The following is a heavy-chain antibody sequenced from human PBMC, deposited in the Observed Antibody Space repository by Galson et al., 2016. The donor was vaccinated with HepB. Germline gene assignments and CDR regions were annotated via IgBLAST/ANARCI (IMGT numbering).Heavy chain of an antibody. Sequence: SETLSLTCAVSGGSISTNNWWNWVRQSPEKGLEWIGEIYHSGDTNYSPSLQSRVTMSLDKSKNQFALRLNSVTAAATAVYYCARDARYPYSGGFWDAFYIWGQGTMVTVSS. D-gene: IGHD1-26*01. CDR2: IYHSGDT. CDR1: GGSISTNNW. CDR3: ARDARYPYSGGFWDAFYI. J-gene: IGHJ3*02. V-gene: IGHV4-4*02.